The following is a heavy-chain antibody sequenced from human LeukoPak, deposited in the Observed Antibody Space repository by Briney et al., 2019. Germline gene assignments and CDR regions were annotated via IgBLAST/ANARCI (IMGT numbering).Heavy chain of an antibody. CDR2: INHSGST. D-gene: IGHD6-13*01. CDR3: ARSARYSSSWYGTPDY. V-gene: IGHV4-34*01. J-gene: IGHJ4*02. CDR1: GGSISSYY. Sequence: SETLSLTCTVSGGSISSYYWSWIRQPPGRGLEWIGEINHSGSTNYNRSLKSRVTISVDTSKNQFSLKLSSVTAADTAVYYCARSARYSSSWYGTPDYWGQGTLVTVSS.